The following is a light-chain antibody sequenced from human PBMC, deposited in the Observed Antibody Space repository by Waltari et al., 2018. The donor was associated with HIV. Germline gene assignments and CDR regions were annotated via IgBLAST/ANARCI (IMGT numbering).Light chain of an antibody. Sequence: EIVMTQSPATLSVSPGERATLSCRANKSVSSNLAWYQQKPGQAPRLLTYGASNRATGIPARFSGSGSGTEFTLTISSLQSEDFAVYYCQQYNNWPGTFGQGTKLGIK. CDR1: KSVSSN. CDR3: QQYNNWPGT. J-gene: IGKJ2*01. CDR2: GAS. V-gene: IGKV3-15*01.